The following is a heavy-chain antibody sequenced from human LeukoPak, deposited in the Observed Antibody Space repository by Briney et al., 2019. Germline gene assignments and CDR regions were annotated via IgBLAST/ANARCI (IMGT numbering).Heavy chain of an antibody. CDR3: AKVEYYYVSTHGFDI. D-gene: IGHD3-10*02. CDR1: GFTFSNDA. V-gene: IGHV3-23*01. Sequence: GGSLRLSCAASGFTFSNDAVSWVRQAPGKGLQWVSDIRGSGATTYYADSVKGRFTISRGNSKNTLYLQMNSLRAEDTAVYYCAKVEYYYVSTHGFDIWGQGTMVTVSS. CDR2: IRGSGATT. J-gene: IGHJ3*02.